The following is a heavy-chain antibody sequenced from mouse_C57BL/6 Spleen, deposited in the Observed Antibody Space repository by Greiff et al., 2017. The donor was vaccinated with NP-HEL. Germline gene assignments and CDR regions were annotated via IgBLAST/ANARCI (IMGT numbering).Heavy chain of an antibody. V-gene: IGHV1-19*01. J-gene: IGHJ4*01. CDR1: GYTFTDYY. D-gene: IGHD2-5*01. Sequence: EVQLQQSGPVLVKPGASVKMSCKASGYTFTDYYMNWVKQSHGKSLEWIGVINPYNGGTSYNQKFKGKATLTVDKSSSTAYMELNSLTSEDSAVYYCARTTSYYSNHGAMDYWGQGTSVTVSS. CDR3: ARTTSYYSNHGAMDY. CDR2: INPYNGGT.